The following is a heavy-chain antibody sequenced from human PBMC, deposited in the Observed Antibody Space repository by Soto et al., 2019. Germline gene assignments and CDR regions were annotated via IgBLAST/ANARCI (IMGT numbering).Heavy chain of an antibody. CDR2: IYPGDSDT. Sequence: GESLKISCRGAGDSFASYGVGWVRQMPGKGLEWMGIIYPGDSDTRYSPSFQGQVTIPADKSISTAYLQWSSLKASDTAMYYCARRGSYGSYYYYGMDVWGQGTTVTVSS. CDR3: ARRGSYGSYYYYGMDV. D-gene: IGHD5-18*01. J-gene: IGHJ6*02. V-gene: IGHV5-51*01. CDR1: GDSFASYG.